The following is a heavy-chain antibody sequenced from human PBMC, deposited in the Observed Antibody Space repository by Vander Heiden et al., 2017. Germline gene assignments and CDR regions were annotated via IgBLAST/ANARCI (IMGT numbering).Heavy chain of an antibody. V-gene: IGHV3-23*01. CDR1: GFTFSSDA. CDR2: ISGSGGST. D-gene: IGHD1-26*01. Sequence: VQLLESGGGLVQPGGSLRLYCAASGFTFSSDAMTWVRQAPGKGLEWVSVISGSGGSTYYADSVKGRCTISRDNSKNTLSLQMNSLRSEDTAVYYCAKAEGASGSYRLAYFQHWGQGTLVTVSS. J-gene: IGHJ1*01. CDR3: AKAEGASGSYRLAYFQH.